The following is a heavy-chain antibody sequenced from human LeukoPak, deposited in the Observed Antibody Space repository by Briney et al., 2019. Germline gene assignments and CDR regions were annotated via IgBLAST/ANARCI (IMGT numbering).Heavy chain of an antibody. CDR1: GFTFSSYE. Sequence: GGSLRLSCAASGFTFSSYEMNWVRQAPGKGLEWVANIKQDGSEKYYVDSVKGRFTISRDNAKNSLYLQMNSLRAEDTAVYYCARTIDYWGQGTLVTVSS. J-gene: IGHJ4*02. CDR3: ARTIDY. CDR2: IKQDGSEK. V-gene: IGHV3-7*01.